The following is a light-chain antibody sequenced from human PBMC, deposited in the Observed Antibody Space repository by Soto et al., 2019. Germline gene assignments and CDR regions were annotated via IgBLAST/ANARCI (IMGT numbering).Light chain of an antibody. CDR3: SSYTSSSTRV. CDR2: EVS. J-gene: IGLJ1*01. Sequence: QSVLTQPASVSGSPGQSITISCTGTSSDVGRYNYVSWYQQHPGKAPKLMIYEVSNRPSGVSNRFSGPKSGNTASLTISGLQAEDEADYYCSSYTSSSTRVFGTGTKVTVL. CDR1: SSDVGRYNY. V-gene: IGLV2-14*01.